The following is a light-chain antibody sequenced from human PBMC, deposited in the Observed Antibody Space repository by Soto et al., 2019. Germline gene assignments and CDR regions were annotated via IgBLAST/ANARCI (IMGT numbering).Light chain of an antibody. CDR3: HQYNDWPVYT. V-gene: IGKV3-15*01. CDR1: QTVHSN. Sequence: EIVMTQSPANLSVSPGGRATLSCRASQTVHSNLAWYQHKSGQAPRLLIYAATTRATVIPARISGSGSGTEFTLTISSLQSEDSAVYFCHQYNDWPVYTFGPGTKVEIK. J-gene: IGKJ2*01. CDR2: AAT.